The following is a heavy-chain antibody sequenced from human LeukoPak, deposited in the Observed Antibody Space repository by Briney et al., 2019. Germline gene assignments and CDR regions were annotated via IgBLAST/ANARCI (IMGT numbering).Heavy chain of an antibody. J-gene: IGHJ3*02. D-gene: IGHD3-22*01. V-gene: IGHV3-30*04. Sequence: GRSLRLSCAASGFTFSSYNLHWVRQAPGQGLEWVTVVSYDGTDTYYTDSVKGRFTISRDNAKNSLYLQMNSLRAEDTAVYYCARMDYYDSSGYPPVDIWGQGTMVTVSS. CDR2: VSYDGTDT. CDR1: GFTFSSYN. CDR3: ARMDYYDSSGYPPVDI.